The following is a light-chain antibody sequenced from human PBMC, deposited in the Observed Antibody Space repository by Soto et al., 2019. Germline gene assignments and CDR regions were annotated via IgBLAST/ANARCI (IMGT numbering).Light chain of an antibody. V-gene: IGKV2-28*01. CDR3: MQDLHTPP. J-gene: IGKJ4*01. CDR1: QRLLHTNLYNY. Sequence: DIVMTQPPLSLPVTPGAPSSSSCRSRQRLLHTNLYNYLDWYLQKPGHSPKLRIYLGSNRDSGVPDRGSGSGSGTYFTLKISRVEAEDVEVYDGMQDLHTPPFGGGTKVEIK. CDR2: LGS.